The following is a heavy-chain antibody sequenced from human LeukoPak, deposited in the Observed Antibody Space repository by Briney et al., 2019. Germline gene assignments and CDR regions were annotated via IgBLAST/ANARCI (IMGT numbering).Heavy chain of an antibody. CDR1: GGSFSGYY. Sequence: SETLSLTCAVYGGSFSGYYWSWIRQPPGKGLEWIGEINHSGSTYYNPSLKSRVTISVDTSKNQFSLKLSSVTAADTAVYYCARHKYSSSATLFDYWGQGTLVTVSS. CDR2: INHSGST. J-gene: IGHJ4*02. V-gene: IGHV4-34*01. D-gene: IGHD6-6*01. CDR3: ARHKYSSSATLFDY.